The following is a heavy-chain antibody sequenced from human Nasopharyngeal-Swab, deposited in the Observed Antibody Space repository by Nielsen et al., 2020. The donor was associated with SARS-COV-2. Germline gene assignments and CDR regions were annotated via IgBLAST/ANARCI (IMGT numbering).Heavy chain of an antibody. V-gene: IGHV4-61*01. J-gene: IGHJ4*02. CDR3: AREYYDILTGYSRFEY. CDR2: IHSSGST. Sequence: SETLSLTCTVSGGTVSGGSISSYSWSWIRQSPGKGLEWIGYIHSSGSTKYNPSLKSRVTISVDTSKNQFSLKLSSVTAADTAVYYCAREYYDILTGYSRFEYWGQGTLVTVSS. D-gene: IGHD3-9*01. CDR1: GGTVSGGSISSYS.